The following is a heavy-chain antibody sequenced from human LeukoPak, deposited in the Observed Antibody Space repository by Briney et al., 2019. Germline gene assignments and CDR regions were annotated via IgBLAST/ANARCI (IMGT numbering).Heavy chain of an antibody. D-gene: IGHD6-13*01. CDR2: ISSSSSYI. Sequence: GGSLRLSCAASGFTFSSYSMNWVRQAPGKGLEWVSSISSSSSYIYYADSVKGRFTISRDNAKNSLYLQVNSLRAEDTAVYYCARAGHRSSSWTVWLHAYFDYWGQGTLVTVSS. V-gene: IGHV3-21*01. CDR3: ARAGHRSSSWTVWLHAYFDY. CDR1: GFTFSSYS. J-gene: IGHJ4*02.